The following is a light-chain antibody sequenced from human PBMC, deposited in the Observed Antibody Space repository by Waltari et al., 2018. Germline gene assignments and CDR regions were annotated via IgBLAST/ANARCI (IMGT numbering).Light chain of an antibody. CDR2: DAS. Sequence: EIVLTQSPDSLAVSLGERATIKCKSSQSLLSRYNSKTYLAWYLQKPGQAPRLLIFDASNRATGIPARFSGSGFGTDFTLTISSLEPEDFGVYYCQQRSNWPPTFGQGTRLEIK. J-gene: IGKJ5*01. CDR1: QSLLSRYNSKTY. V-gene: IGKV3-11*01. CDR3: QQRSNWPPT.